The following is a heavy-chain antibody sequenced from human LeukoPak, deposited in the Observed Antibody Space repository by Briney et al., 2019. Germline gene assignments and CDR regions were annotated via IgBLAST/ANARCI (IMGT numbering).Heavy chain of an antibody. CDR1: GGSISSSSYY. D-gene: IGHD2-2*02. CDR3: AREYCSRTSCSTSSFDY. J-gene: IGHJ4*02. Sequence: SETLSLTCTVSGGSISSSSYYWGWIRQPAGKGLEWIGRIYTSGTTDYNPSLKSRVTISINTSNNQFSLKLTSMTAADTAVYYCAREYCSRTSCSTSSFDYWSQGTLVTVSS. V-gene: IGHV4-61*02. CDR2: IYTSGTT.